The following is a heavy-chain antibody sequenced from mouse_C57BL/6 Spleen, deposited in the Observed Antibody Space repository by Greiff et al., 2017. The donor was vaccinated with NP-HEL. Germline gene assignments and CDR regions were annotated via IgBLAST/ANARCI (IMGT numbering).Heavy chain of an antibody. CDR2: ISSGSSTI. V-gene: IGHV5-17*01. CDR1: GFTFSDYG. D-gene: IGHD1-1*01. J-gene: IGHJ1*03. CDR3: ARPYGSSYGGGYFDV. Sequence: EVHLVESGGGLVKPGGSLKLSCAASGFTFSDYGMHWVRQAPEKGLEWVAYISSGSSTIYYADTVKGRFTISRDNAKNTLFLQMTSLRSEDTAMYYCARPYGSSYGGGYFDVWGTGTTVTVSS.